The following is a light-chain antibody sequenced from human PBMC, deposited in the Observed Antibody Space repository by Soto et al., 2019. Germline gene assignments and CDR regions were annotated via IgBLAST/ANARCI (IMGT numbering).Light chain of an antibody. V-gene: IGKV1-33*01. CDR3: LQDYNYPLT. Sequence: DIQMTHSPSSLSASVGDRVTITFQASQDISNYLNWYQQKPGKAPKLLIYDASNLETGVPSRFSGSGSGTDFTFTISSLQPEDFATYYCLQDYNYPLTFGGGTKVDIK. J-gene: IGKJ4*01. CDR1: QDISNY. CDR2: DAS.